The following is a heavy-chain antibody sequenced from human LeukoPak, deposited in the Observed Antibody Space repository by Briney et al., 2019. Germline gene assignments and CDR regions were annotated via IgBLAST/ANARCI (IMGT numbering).Heavy chain of an antibody. V-gene: IGHV4-59*12. Sequence: PSETLSHTCTVSGGSISSYYWSWIRQPPGKGLEWIGYIYYSGSTNYNPSLKSRVTMSVDTSKNQFSLKLSSVTAADTAVYYCARDFRTGPIHRRNNWFDPWGQGTLVTVSS. J-gene: IGHJ5*02. CDR1: GGSISSYY. CDR2: IYYSGST. CDR3: ARDFRTGPIHRRNNWFDP. D-gene: IGHD3/OR15-3a*01.